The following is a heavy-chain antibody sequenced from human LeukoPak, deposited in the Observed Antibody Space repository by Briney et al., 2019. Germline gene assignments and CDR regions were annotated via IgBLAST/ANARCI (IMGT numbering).Heavy chain of an antibody. CDR2: IYYSGST. Sequence: SETLSLTCTVSGGSVSSYYWSWIRQPPGKGLEWIGYIYYSGSTNYNPSLKSRVTISVDTSKNQFSLKLSSVTAADTAVYYCARSLHDYYGSGSYYTIDYWGQGTLVTVSS. CDR3: ARSLHDYYGSGSYYTIDY. D-gene: IGHD3-10*01. J-gene: IGHJ4*02. CDR1: GGSVSSYY. V-gene: IGHV4-59*08.